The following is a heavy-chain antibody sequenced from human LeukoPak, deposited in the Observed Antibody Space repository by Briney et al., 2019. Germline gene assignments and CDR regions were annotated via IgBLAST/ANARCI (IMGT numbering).Heavy chain of an antibody. D-gene: IGHD3-22*01. Sequence: GGSLRLSCAASGFTFSSYWMSWVRQAPGKGLEWVANIKQDGSEKYYVDSVKGRFTISRDNAKNSLYLQMNSLKTEDTAVYYCTRARLTMIVDYPDYWGQGTLVTVSS. CDR3: TRARLTMIVDYPDY. CDR2: IKQDGSEK. CDR1: GFTFSSYW. V-gene: IGHV3-7*03. J-gene: IGHJ4*02.